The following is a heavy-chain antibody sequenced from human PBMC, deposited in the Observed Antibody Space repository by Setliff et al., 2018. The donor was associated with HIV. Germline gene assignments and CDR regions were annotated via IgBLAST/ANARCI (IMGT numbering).Heavy chain of an antibody. J-gene: IGHJ4*02. CDR1: GGSFSSYH. Sequence: PSETLSLTCTVAGGSFSSYHWTWVRQPAGGGLEWIGRIYSGGVTNYNPSLKSRVTISIDTSKNQFSLKLNAVTAADTAVYYCARRPPLTTGREYYFDFWGQGTLVTVSS. CDR3: ARRPPLTTGREYYFDF. D-gene: IGHD1-1*01. V-gene: IGHV4-4*07. CDR2: IYSGGVT.